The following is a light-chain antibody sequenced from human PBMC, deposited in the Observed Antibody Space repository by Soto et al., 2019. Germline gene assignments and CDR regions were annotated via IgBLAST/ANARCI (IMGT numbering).Light chain of an antibody. CDR1: QSLSSY. Sequence: EIVLTQSPATLSLSPGGRATLSCRASQSLSSYLTWFQQKPGQAPRLLIYDASKRPTGIPARFSGSGSGTDFTLTISSLEPEDSALYYCQQRSNWPLTFGGGTKLEIK. J-gene: IGKJ4*01. CDR2: DAS. CDR3: QQRSNWPLT. V-gene: IGKV3-11*01.